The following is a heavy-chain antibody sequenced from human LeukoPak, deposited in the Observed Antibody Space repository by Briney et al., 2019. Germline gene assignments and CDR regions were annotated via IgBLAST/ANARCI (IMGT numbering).Heavy chain of an antibody. D-gene: IGHD3-10*01. CDR2: INHSGST. J-gene: IGHJ4*02. CDR3: ASAMVRGVIISYDV. Sequence: SETLSLTCAVHGGSFSGYYWSWIRQPPGKGLEWIGEINHSGSTNYNPSLKSRVTISVDTSKNQFSLKLSSVTAADTAVYYCASAMVRGVIISYDVWGQGTLVTVSS. V-gene: IGHV4-34*01. CDR1: GGSFSGYY.